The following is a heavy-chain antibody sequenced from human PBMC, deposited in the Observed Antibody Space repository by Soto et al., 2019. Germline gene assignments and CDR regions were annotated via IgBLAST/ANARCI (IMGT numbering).Heavy chain of an antibody. Sequence: PGGSLRLSCAASGFTFSSYSMNWVRQAPGKGLEWVSSISSSSSYIYYADSVKGRFTISRDNAKNSLYLQMNSLRAEDTAVYYCARDLGYSGYDYEGYWGQGTLVTVSS. CDR2: ISSSSSYI. J-gene: IGHJ4*02. CDR3: ARDLGYSGYDYEGY. CDR1: GFTFSSYS. V-gene: IGHV3-21*01. D-gene: IGHD5-12*01.